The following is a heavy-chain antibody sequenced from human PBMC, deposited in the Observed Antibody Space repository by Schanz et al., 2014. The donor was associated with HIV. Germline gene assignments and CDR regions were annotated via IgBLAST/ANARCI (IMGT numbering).Heavy chain of an antibody. J-gene: IGHJ6*02. Sequence: EVQLVESGGGLEQPGGSLRLSCEASGFTLSSYSMNWVRQAPGKGLEWISYISGSSSTIYYAGSVKGRFTISRDNAKNSLFLQMNSLKDDDTAVYYCAREAYYFDFWNGQYHYYGLDVWGQGTTVTVSS. CDR3: AREAYYFDFWNGQYHYYGLDV. CDR2: ISGSSSTI. CDR1: GFTLSSYS. V-gene: IGHV3-48*02. D-gene: IGHD3-3*01.